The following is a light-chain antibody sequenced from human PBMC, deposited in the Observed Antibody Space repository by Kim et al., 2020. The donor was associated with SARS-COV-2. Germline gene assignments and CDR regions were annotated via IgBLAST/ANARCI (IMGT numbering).Light chain of an antibody. CDR3: NSRDSSGNHYV. V-gene: IGLV3-19*01. CDR2: GKN. J-gene: IGLJ1*01. Sequence: ALGQTVRITCQGDSLRTYYASWYQQEPGPAPVLVIYGKNNRPSGIPDRFSGSSSGNTASLTITGAQAEDEADYYCNSRDSSGNHYVFGTGTKVTVL. CDR1: SLRTYY.